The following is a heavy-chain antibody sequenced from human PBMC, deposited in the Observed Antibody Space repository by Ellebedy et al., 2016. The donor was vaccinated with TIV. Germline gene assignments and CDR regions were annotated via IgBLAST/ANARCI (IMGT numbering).Heavy chain of an antibody. CDR2: IHNSGST. J-gene: IGHJ4*02. CDR1: GYSISRGYY. CDR3: ARVGPYDSGINSFDY. V-gene: IGHV4-38-2*02. Sequence: MPSETLSLTCSVSGYSISRGYYWAWIRQPPGKGLEWIANIHNSGSTYYNPSLESRVTIAADTSKNQFSLKLGSVTAADTAVYYCARVGPYDSGINSFDYWGQGTLVTVSS. D-gene: IGHD3-10*01.